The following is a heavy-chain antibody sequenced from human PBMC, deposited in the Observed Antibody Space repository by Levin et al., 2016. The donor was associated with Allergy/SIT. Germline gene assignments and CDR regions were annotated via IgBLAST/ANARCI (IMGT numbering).Heavy chain of an antibody. Sequence: VRQAPGKGLEWVAVIWYDGTTKYYADSVRGRLTISRDVSQNTLYLQMNSLTVEDTAVYYCARDGGNYFHLDYWGQGTLVTVSS. V-gene: IGHV3-33*01. CDR3: ARDGGNYFHLDY. CDR2: IWYDGTTK. J-gene: IGHJ4*02. D-gene: IGHD1-26*01.